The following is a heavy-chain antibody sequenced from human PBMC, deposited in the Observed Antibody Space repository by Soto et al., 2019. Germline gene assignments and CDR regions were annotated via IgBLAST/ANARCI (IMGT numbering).Heavy chain of an antibody. Sequence: SVKVSCKASGGTFSSYAISWVRQAPGQGLEWMGGIIPIFGTANYAQKFQGRVTITADESTSTAYMELSGLRSEDTAVYYCARGHIPYAYSNYAVFDYWGQGTLVTVSS. CDR1: GGTFSSYA. CDR2: IIPIFGTA. J-gene: IGHJ4*02. D-gene: IGHD4-4*01. CDR3: ARGHIPYAYSNYAVFDY. V-gene: IGHV1-69*13.